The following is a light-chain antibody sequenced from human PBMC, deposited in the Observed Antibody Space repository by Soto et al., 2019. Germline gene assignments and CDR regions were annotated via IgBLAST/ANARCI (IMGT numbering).Light chain of an antibody. Sequence: QSVLTQPPSLSGTPGQRVTISCSGGSSNIGSNTVTWYQQFPRTAPKLLIYTNNQRPSGVPDRFSGSKSGTSASLAISGLQSEDEAEYYCAAWDDALNGPVFGGGTKLTVL. V-gene: IGLV1-44*01. J-gene: IGLJ3*02. CDR3: AAWDDALNGPV. CDR1: SSNIGSNT. CDR2: TNN.